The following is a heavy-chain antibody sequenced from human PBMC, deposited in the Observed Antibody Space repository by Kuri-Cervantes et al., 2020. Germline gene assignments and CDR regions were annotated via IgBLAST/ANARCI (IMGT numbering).Heavy chain of an antibody. CDR3: ARPDVDTASGFTGGRFDY. V-gene: IGHV1-8*01. CDR1: GYTFTSYD. Sequence: ASVKVSCKASGYTFTSYDINWVRQATGQGLEWMGWMNPNSGNTGHAQKFQGRVTMTRDTSTSTVYMELSSLRSEDTAVYYCARPDVDTASGFTGGRFDYWGQGTLVTVSS. CDR2: MNPNSGNT. D-gene: IGHD5-18*01. J-gene: IGHJ4*02.